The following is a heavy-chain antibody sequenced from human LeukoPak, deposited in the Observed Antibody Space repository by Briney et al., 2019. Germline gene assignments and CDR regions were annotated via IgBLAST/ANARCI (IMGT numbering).Heavy chain of an antibody. Sequence: PGRSLRLSCAASGFTFSTYGMHWVRQAPGEGLEGVAVISYDGSSKYYADSVKGRFTISRDNSKNTLYLQMNSLRAEDTAVYYCAKDSIVATNSFDYWGQGTLVTVSS. J-gene: IGHJ4*02. D-gene: IGHD5-12*01. CDR1: GFTFSTYG. CDR2: ISYDGSSK. CDR3: AKDSIVATNSFDY. V-gene: IGHV3-30*18.